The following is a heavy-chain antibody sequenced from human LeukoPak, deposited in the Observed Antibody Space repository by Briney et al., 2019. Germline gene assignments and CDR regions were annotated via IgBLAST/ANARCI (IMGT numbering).Heavy chain of an antibody. J-gene: IGHJ4*02. CDR1: GGSISIYY. Sequence: SDTLSLTCTVSGGSISIYYWSWLPQPPGKGLEWIGYIYYSGPTNYNPSLKSRVTISVDTSKNQFSLKLSSVTAADTAVYYCARGAYIAAAQYGYWGQGTLVTVSS. CDR3: ARGAYIAAAQYGY. CDR2: IYYSGPT. V-gene: IGHV4-59*07. D-gene: IGHD6-13*01.